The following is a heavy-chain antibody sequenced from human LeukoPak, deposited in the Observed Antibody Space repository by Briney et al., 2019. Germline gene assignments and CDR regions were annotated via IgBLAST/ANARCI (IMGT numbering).Heavy chain of an antibody. CDR3: ARAPYGDYSDY. V-gene: IGHV3-30-3*01. CDR1: GFTFSSYA. Sequence: GRSLRLSCAASGFTFSSYAMHWVRQAPGKGLEWVAVISYDGSNKYYADSVKGRFTISRDNAKNTLYLQMNSLRAEDTAVYYCARAPYGDYSDYWGQGTLVTVSS. J-gene: IGHJ4*02. CDR2: ISYDGSNK. D-gene: IGHD4-17*01.